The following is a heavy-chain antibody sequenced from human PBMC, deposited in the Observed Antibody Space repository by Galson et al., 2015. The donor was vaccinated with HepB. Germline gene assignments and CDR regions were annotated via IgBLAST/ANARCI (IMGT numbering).Heavy chain of an antibody. J-gene: IGHJ3*01. CDR1: GFTFNSQA. D-gene: IGHD3-10*01. CDR3: AKRDVSRAFDF. V-gene: IGHV3-23*01. Sequence: SLRLSCAASGFTFNSQAMGWVRQAPGKGLEWVSSIRDGGKYIKYADSVKGRFTISRDNSKNTLFLQMDSLGAEDTAVYYCAKRDVSRAFDFWGQGAMVTVSS. CDR2: IRDGGKYI.